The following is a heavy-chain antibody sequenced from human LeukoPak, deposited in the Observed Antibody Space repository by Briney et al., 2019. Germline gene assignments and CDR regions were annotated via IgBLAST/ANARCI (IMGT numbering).Heavy chain of an antibody. J-gene: IGHJ6*03. D-gene: IGHD2-8*02. V-gene: IGHV1-2*02. CDR2: INPNSGGT. Sequence: ASVKVSCKASGYTFTGYYMHWVRQAPGQGLEWMGWINPNSGGTNYAQKFRGRVTMTRDTSISTAYMELSRLRSDDTAVYYCARSIWSGYYYYYYMDVWGKGTTVTISS. CDR3: ARSIWSGYYYYYYMDV. CDR1: GYTFTGYY.